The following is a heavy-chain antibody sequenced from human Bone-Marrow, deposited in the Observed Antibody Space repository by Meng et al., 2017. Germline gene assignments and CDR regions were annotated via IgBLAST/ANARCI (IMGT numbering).Heavy chain of an antibody. J-gene: IGHJ6*02. CDR3: ARLYSSSWLHYYYGMDV. D-gene: IGHD6-13*01. CDR2: MNPNSGNT. V-gene: IGHV1-8*03. Sequence: ASVKVSCKASGYTFTGYYMHWVRQATGQGLEWMGWMNPNSGNTGYAQKFQGRVTITRNTSISTAYMELSSLRSEDTAVYYCARLYSSSWLHYYYGMDVWGQGTTVTVSS. CDR1: GYTFTGYY.